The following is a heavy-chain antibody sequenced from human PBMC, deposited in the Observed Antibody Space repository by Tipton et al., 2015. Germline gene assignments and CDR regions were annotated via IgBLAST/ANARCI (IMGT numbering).Heavy chain of an antibody. Sequence: GSLRLSYAASGFTFSSYSMNWVRQAPGKGLEWVSSISSSSSYIYYADSVKGRFTISRDNAKNSLYLQMNSLRAEDTAVYYCAREAYYYDSSGYYYIHDAFDIWGQGTMVTVSS. CDR3: AREAYYYDSSGYYYIHDAFDI. V-gene: IGHV3-21*01. CDR2: ISSSSSYI. D-gene: IGHD3-22*01. J-gene: IGHJ3*02. CDR1: GFTFSSYS.